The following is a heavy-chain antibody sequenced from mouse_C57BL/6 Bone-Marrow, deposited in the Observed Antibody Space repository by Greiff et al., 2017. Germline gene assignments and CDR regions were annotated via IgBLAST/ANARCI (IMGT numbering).Heavy chain of an antibody. CDR2: IYPGDGDT. CDR3: ARDYYSGSKDY. V-gene: IGHV1-82*01. D-gene: IGHD1-1*01. CDR1: GYAFSSSW. J-gene: IGHJ2*01. Sequence: VQLQQSGPELVKPGASVKISCKASGYAFSSSWMNWVKQRPGKGLEWIGRIYPGDGDTNYNGKFKGKATLTADKSSSTAYMQLSSLTSEDSAVYFCARDYYSGSKDYWGQGTTLTVSS.